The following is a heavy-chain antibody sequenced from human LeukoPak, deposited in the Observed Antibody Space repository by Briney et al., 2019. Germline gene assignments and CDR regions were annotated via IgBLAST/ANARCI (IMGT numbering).Heavy chain of an antibody. D-gene: IGHD6-13*01. CDR3: ARGEYSSSWMGWVDPLYFDY. V-gene: IGHV4-59*01. CDR2: IYYSGST. Sequence: PSETLSLTCTVSGGSISSYYWSWIRQPPGKGLEWIGYIYYSGSTNYNPSLKSRVTISVDTSKNQFSLKLSSVTAADTAVYYCARGEYSSSWMGWVDPLYFDYWGQGTLVTVSS. CDR1: GGSISSYY. J-gene: IGHJ4*02.